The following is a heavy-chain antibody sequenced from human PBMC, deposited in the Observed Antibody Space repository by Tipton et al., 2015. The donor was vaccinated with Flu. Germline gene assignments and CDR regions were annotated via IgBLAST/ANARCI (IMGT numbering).Heavy chain of an antibody. J-gene: IGHJ4*02. CDR3: SRDPSLGMPAYFDS. D-gene: IGHD2-2*01. Sequence: TLSLTCTVSGYSMRSGYFWGWIRQPPGKGLEWIGNIHYSGSPHYNPSLTSRVTISVDTSMNQFSLNLTSVTAADTAVYYCSRDPSLGMPAYFDSWGQGILVTASS. CDR1: GYSMRSGYF. V-gene: IGHV4-38-2*02. CDR2: IHYSGSP.